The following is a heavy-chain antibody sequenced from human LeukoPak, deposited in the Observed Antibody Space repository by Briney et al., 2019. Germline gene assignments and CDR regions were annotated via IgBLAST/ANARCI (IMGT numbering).Heavy chain of an antibody. CDR3: VKSGDSSGYFYAIDY. Sequence: GGSLRLSCAASGFIVSNNYMSWVRQTPGKGLEWVSVLYSGGSTYYADSVKGRFTFSRDNSKNTLYLQMNSLRPEDTAVYYCVKSGDSSGYFYAIDYWGRGTLVTVSS. CDR1: GFIVSNNY. D-gene: IGHD3-22*01. CDR2: LYSGGST. V-gene: IGHV3-53*01. J-gene: IGHJ4*02.